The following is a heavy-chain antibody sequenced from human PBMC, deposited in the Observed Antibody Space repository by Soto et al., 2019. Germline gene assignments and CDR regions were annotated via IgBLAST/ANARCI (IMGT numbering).Heavy chain of an antibody. D-gene: IGHD3-16*02. CDR3: ARVYYDYIWGSYPLVY. Sequence: EVQLVESGGGLVQPGGSLRLSCAASGFTFSSHWMSWVRQAPGKGLEWLASIKQDGSEKHYVDSVKGRFTISRDNAKNSLYLQMNSLRVGDTAVYYCARVYYDYIWGSYPLVYWGQGTLVTVSS. J-gene: IGHJ4*02. CDR2: IKQDGSEK. CDR1: GFTFSSHW. V-gene: IGHV3-7*01.